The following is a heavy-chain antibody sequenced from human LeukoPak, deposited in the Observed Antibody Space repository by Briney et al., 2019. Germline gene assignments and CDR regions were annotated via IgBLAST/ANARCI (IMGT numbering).Heavy chain of an antibody. V-gene: IGHV3-23*01. D-gene: IGHD2-15*01. Sequence: GGSLRLSCEASGFTFSSYAMSWVRQAPGKELEWVSAISGNGGSTYYAASVKGRFTIPRDNSKHTMYLQLNSLRAEDTAVSYFSKDLFGPLLPIDWGEGTLVTVSS. CDR3: SKDLFGPLLPID. CDR2: ISGNGGST. CDR1: GFTFSSYA. J-gene: IGHJ4*02.